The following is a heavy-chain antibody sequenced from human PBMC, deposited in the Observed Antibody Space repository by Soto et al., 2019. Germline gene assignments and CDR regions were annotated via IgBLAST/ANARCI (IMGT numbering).Heavy chain of an antibody. J-gene: IGHJ3*02. D-gene: IGHD6-6*01. CDR2: ISSSSSTI. CDR3: ARGRAEYSSSSGAFDI. Sequence: EVQLVESGGGLVQPGGSLRLSCAASGFTFSSYSMNWVRQAPGKGLEWVSYISSSSSTIYYADSVKGRFTISRDNAKNSLYLQMNSLRAEDTAVYYCARGRAEYSSSSGAFDIWGQGTMVTVSS. V-gene: IGHV3-48*01. CDR1: GFTFSSYS.